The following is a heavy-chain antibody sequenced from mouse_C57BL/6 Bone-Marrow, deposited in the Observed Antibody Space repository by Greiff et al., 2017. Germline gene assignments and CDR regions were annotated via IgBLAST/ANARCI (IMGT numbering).Heavy chain of an antibody. D-gene: IGHD3-2*02. V-gene: IGHV1-54*01. J-gene: IGHJ2*01. CDR2: INPGSGGT. CDR3: ARTAQATHYLDY. CDR1: GYAFTNYL. Sequence: VQLKQSGAELVRPGTSVKVSCKASGYAFTNYLIEWVKQRPGQGLEWIGVINPGSGGTNDNEKFKGKATLTADKSSSTAYMQLSSLTSEDSAVYFCARTAQATHYLDYWGQGTTLTVSS.